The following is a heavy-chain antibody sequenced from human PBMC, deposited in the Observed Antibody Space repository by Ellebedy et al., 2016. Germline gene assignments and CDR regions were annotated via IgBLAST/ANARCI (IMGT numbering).Heavy chain of an antibody. CDR1: GGSISNYY. CDR3: ARDEGIFGVPD. D-gene: IGHD3-3*01. V-gene: IGHV4-59*01. J-gene: IGHJ4*02. Sequence: SETLSLXXNISGGSISNYYWSWIRQPPGKGLEWIGYIFTSGSTIYNPSLKSRATISVDTSKNQFSLNLTSVTGADTAVYYCARDEGIFGVPDWGQGTRVTVSS. CDR2: IFTSGST.